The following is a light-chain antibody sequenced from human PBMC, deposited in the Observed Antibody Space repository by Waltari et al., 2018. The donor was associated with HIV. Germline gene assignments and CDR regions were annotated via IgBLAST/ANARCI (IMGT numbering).Light chain of an antibody. J-gene: IGKJ5*01. V-gene: IGKV3-15*01. CDR2: GSS. CDR3: QQYDNWPPIT. CDR1: RTVRNY. Sequence: EIVMTQSPATLSVLPGERVTLSCRASRTVRNYLAWYQQKPCQAPRLLIYGSSTRAAGVPARFSGSGSGTEFTLTISSLQSEDFAVYYCQQYDNWPPITFGQGTRLEIK.